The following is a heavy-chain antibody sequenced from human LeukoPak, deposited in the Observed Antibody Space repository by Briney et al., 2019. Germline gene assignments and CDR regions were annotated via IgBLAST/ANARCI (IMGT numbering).Heavy chain of an antibody. D-gene: IGHD3-9*01. J-gene: IGHJ4*02. Sequence: PGGSLRLSCKTSGFTFSDYGMHWVRQAPGKGLEWVSAISGSGGSTYYADSVKGRFTISRDNSKNTLYLQMNSLRAEDTAVYYCAKDRDPNQAYFDWLLLPRGPFDYWGQGTLVTVSS. CDR3: AKDRDPNQAYFDWLLLPRGPFDY. CDR2: ISGSGGST. CDR1: GFTFSDYG. V-gene: IGHV3-23*01.